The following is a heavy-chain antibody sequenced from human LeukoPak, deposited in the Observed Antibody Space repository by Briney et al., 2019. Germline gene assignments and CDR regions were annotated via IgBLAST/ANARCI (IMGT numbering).Heavy chain of an antibody. D-gene: IGHD2/OR15-2a*01. J-gene: IGHJ3*02. CDR1: GGSFSGYY. CDR3: ARANDYLGAFDI. Sequence: SETLSLTCAVYGGSFSGYYWSWIRQPPGKGLEWIGEINHSGSTNYNPSLKSRVTISVDTSKNQFSLKLSSVTAADTAVYYCARANDYLGAFDIWGQGTMVTVSS. CDR2: INHSGST. V-gene: IGHV4-34*01.